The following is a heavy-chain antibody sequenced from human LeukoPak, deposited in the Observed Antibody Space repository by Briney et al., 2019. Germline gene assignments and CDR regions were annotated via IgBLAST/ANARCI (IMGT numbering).Heavy chain of an antibody. J-gene: IGHJ4*02. V-gene: IGHV1-18*01. CDR1: GYTFTSYG. CDR3: ARDDPYSSGWYANY. CDR2: ISAYNGDT. D-gene: IGHD6-19*01. Sequence: GASVNVSCKASGYTFTSYGISWVRQAPGQGLEWMGWISAYNGDTNYAQKLQGRVTMTTDTSTSTAYMELRSLRSDDTAVYYCARDDPYSSGWYANYWGQGTLVTVSS.